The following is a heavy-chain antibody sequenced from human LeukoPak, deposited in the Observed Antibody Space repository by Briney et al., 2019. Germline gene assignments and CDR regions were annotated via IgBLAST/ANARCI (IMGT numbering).Heavy chain of an antibody. CDR2: IDPSDSYT. D-gene: IGHD6-19*01. J-gene: IGHJ4*02. CDR1: XYSFTSYR. CDR3: ARRSSGVDY. V-gene: IGHV5-10-1*01. Sequence: SCKGSXYSFTSYRISWGRQMPGKGLEWMGRIDPSDSYTNYSPSFQGHDTISADKSISTAYLQWSSLKASDTAMYYCARRSSGVDYWGQGTLVTVSS.